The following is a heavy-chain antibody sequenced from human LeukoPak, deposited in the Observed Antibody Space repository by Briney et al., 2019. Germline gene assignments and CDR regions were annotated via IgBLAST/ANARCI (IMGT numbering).Heavy chain of an antibody. J-gene: IGHJ4*02. Sequence: PSETLSRTCTVSGGSISSSSYCWGWIRQPPGKGLEWIGSIYYSGSTYYNPSLKSRVTISVDTSKNQFSLKLSSVTAADTAVYYCARAPSGGSPWGYWGQGTLVTVSS. CDR3: ARAPSGGSPWGY. D-gene: IGHD2-15*01. CDR1: GGSISSSSYC. V-gene: IGHV4-39*01. CDR2: IYYSGST.